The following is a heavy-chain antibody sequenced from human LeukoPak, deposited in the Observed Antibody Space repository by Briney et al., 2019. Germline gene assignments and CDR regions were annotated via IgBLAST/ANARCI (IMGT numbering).Heavy chain of an antibody. CDR3: ARGVRYSVLDAFDI. V-gene: IGHV4-59*01. CDR2: IYYSGST. CDR1: GGSISEYY. Sequence: PSETLSLTCTVSGGSISEYYWSWIRQPPGQGLEWIGYIYYSGSTNYNPSLKSRLTISVDTSKNQFSLKLSSVTAADTALYYCARGVRYSVLDAFDIWGQGTMVTVSS. D-gene: IGHD3-9*01. J-gene: IGHJ3*02.